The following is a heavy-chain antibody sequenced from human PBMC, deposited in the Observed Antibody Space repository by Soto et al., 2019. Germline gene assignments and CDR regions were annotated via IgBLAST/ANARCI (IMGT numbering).Heavy chain of an antibody. D-gene: IGHD6-13*01. Sequence: PGGSLRLSCAASGFTFSSYWMSWVRQAPGKGLEWVANIKQDGSEKYYVDSVKGRFTISRDNAKNSLYLQMNSLRAEDTAVYYCARDSSSSWDYYGMDVWGQGTTVTVSS. J-gene: IGHJ6*02. V-gene: IGHV3-7*01. CDR1: GFTFSSYW. CDR2: IKQDGSEK. CDR3: ARDSSSSWDYYGMDV.